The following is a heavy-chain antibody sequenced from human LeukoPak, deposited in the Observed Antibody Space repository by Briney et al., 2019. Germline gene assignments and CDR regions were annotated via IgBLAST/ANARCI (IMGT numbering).Heavy chain of an antibody. CDR3: SRESGAFCPFGY. D-gene: IGHD1-26*01. V-gene: IGHV4-4*02. CDR2: VSLAGQT. Sequence: PSGTLSLTCDVSGGSISNTSWWSWVRQPPGQGLEWIGEVSLAGQTNYNPSLNGRVTMSLDESSNQLSLKLTSLTAADTAIYYCSRESGAFCPFGYWGQGTLVIVPS. CDR1: GGSISNTSW. J-gene: IGHJ4*02.